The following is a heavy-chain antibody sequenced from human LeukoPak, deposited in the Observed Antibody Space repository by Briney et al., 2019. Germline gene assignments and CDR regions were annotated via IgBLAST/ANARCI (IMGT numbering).Heavy chain of an antibody. V-gene: IGHV3-30-3*01. CDR2: ISYDGSNK. J-gene: IGHJ4*02. Sequence: SCKASGGTFSSYAMHWVRQAPGKGLEWAAVISYDGSNKYYADSVKGRFTISRDNSKNTLYVQMNSLRAEDTAVYYCARDGGWQELVYYFDYWGQGTLVTVSS. CDR3: ARDGGWQELVYYFDY. D-gene: IGHD6-13*01. CDR1: GGTFSSYA.